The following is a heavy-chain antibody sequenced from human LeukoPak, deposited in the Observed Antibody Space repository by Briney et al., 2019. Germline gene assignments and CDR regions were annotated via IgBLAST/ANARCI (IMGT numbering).Heavy chain of an antibody. J-gene: IGHJ4*02. CDR1: GGTFSSYA. D-gene: IGHD2-2*02. V-gene: IGHV1-69*13. CDR3: VRGGAGYCSSTSCYKVSDY. Sequence: GASVKVSCKASGGTFSSYAISWVRQAPGQGLEWMGGIIPIFGTANYAQKFQGRVTITADESTSTAYMELSSLRSEDTAVYYCVRGGAGYCSSTSCYKVSDYWGQGTLVTVSS. CDR2: IIPIFGTA.